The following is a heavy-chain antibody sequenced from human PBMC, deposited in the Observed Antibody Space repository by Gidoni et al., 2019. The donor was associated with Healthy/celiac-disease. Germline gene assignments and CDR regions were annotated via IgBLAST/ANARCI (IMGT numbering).Heavy chain of an antibody. D-gene: IGHD2-2*01. V-gene: IGHV5-51*03. CDR1: GYSFTSYW. J-gene: IGHJ3*02. CDR3: ARGLNIVVVPADDAFDI. Sequence: EVQLVQSGAEGKKPGESLKISCKGSGYSFTSYWIGWVRQMPGKGLGWMGIISPGDSDTRYRPSFQGQVTISADKSIRTAYLQWSSLKASDTAMYYCARGLNIVVVPADDAFDIWGQGTMVTVSS. CDR2: ISPGDSDT.